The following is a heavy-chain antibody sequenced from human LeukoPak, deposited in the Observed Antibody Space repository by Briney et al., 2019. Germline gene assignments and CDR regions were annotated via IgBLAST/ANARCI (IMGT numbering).Heavy chain of an antibody. D-gene: IGHD6-13*01. CDR2: IYTSGST. CDR3: ASANYSSSWYVQRPFDY. Sequence: ASETLSLTCTVSGGSISSYYWGWIRQPAGKGLEWIGRIYTSGSTNYNPSLKSRVTMSVDTSKNQFSPKLSSVTAADTAVYYCASANYSSSWYVQRPFDYWGQGTLVTVSS. CDR1: GGSISSYY. V-gene: IGHV4-4*07. J-gene: IGHJ4*02.